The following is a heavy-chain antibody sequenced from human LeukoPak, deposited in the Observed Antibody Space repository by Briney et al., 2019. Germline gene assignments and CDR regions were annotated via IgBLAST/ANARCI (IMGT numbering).Heavy chain of an antibody. V-gene: IGHV1-8*03. Sequence: GASVKVSCKASGYTFTSYDINWVRQATGQGLEWMGWMNPNSGNTGYAQKFQGRVTITRNTSISTAYMELRSLRSDDTAVYYCARDSRRYSNYELDYWGQGTLVTVSS. CDR1: GYTFTSYD. CDR3: ARDSRRYSNYELDY. CDR2: MNPNSGNT. J-gene: IGHJ4*02. D-gene: IGHD4-11*01.